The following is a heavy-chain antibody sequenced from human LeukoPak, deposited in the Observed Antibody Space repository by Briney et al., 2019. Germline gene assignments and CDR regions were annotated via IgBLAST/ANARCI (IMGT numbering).Heavy chain of an antibody. D-gene: IGHD6-13*01. CDR3: ARDRGRIAAAGDFDY. V-gene: IGHV4-4*07. CDR2: IYTSGST. CDR1: GGSISSYY. Sequence: SETLSLTCTGSGGSISSYYWSWIRQPAEKGLEWIGRIYTSGSTNYNPSLKSRVTMSVDTSKNQFSLKLSSVTAADTAVYYCARDRGRIAAAGDFDYWGQGTLVTVSS. J-gene: IGHJ4*02.